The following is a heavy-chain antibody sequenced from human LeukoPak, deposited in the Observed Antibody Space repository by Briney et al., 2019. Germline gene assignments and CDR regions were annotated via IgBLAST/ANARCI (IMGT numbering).Heavy chain of an antibody. J-gene: IGHJ4*02. CDR3: ASWYFR. CDR2: ISSSASTI. Sequence: PGGSLRLSCAASGFTFSGYEMNWVRQAPGKGLEWVSYISSSASTIYYADSVKGRFTISRDNAKNSLYLQMNSLRAEDTAVYYGASWYFRWGQGTLVTVSS. D-gene: IGHD1-14*01. V-gene: IGHV3-48*03. CDR1: GFTFSGYE.